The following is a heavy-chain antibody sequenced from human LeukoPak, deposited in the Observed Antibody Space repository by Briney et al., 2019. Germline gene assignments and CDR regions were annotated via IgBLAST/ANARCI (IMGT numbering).Heavy chain of an antibody. CDR3: ARGQGYYDSSGFGY. CDR1: GGSISSGDYY. D-gene: IGHD3-22*01. CDR2: IYYSGST. Sequence: PSQTLSLTCTVSGGSISSGDYYWSWIRQPPGKGLEWIGYIYYSGSTYYNPSLKSRVTISVDTSKNQFSLKLSSVTAADTAVYYCARGQGYYDSSGFGYWGQGTLVTVSS. V-gene: IGHV4-30-4*01. J-gene: IGHJ4*02.